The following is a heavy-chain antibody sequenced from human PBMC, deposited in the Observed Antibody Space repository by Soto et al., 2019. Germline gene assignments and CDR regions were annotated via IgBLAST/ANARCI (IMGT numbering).Heavy chain of an antibody. Sequence: EVQLLESGGGLVQPGGSLRLSCAASGFTFSSYAMSWVRQAPGKGLEWVSAISGSGGSTYYADSVKGRFTISRDNSKNTLYLQMNSLRAEDTAVSYCAKSITIFGVVINYFDYWGQGTLVTVSS. D-gene: IGHD3-3*01. J-gene: IGHJ4*02. CDR2: ISGSGGST. CDR1: GFTFSSYA. CDR3: AKSITIFGVVINYFDY. V-gene: IGHV3-23*01.